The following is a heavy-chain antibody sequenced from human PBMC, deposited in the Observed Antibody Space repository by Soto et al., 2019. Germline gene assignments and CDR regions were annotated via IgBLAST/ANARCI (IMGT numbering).Heavy chain of an antibody. CDR2: IKSKTDGGTT. CDR1: GFTFSNAW. J-gene: IGHJ6*02. V-gene: IGHV3-15*01. Sequence: EVQLVESGGGLVKPGGSLRLSCAASGFTFSNAWMSWVRQAPGKGLEWVGRIKSKTDGGTTDYAAPVKGRFTISRDDSKNTLYQQMNSLKTEDTAVYYCSTRVGYYYYGMDVWGQGTTVTVSS. CDR3: STRVGYYYYGMDV.